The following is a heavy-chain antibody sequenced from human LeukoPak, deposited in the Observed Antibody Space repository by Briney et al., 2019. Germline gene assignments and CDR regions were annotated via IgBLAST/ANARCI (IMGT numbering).Heavy chain of an antibody. Sequence: GSLRLSCVASGFTFSSYSMNWVRQAPGKGLEWVSYISSSGSTIYYADSVKGRFTISRDNAKNSLYLQMNSLRAEDTAVYYCARGRGIWFGANWFDPWGQGTLVTVSS. V-gene: IGHV3-48*04. CDR3: ARGRGIWFGANWFDP. CDR2: ISSSGSTI. J-gene: IGHJ5*02. CDR1: GFTFSSYS. D-gene: IGHD3-10*01.